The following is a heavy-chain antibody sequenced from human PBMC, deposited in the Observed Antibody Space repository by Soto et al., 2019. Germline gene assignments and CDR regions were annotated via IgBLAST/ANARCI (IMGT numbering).Heavy chain of an antibody. Sequence: PSETLSLTCSVSGGSIRTYYWSWIRQPPGKKLEWIGYIYYTGSTTKYNPSLKSRFTISVDTSNNQFSLNLNSVTAADTALYYCARAAIVGATIEFFDIWGQGTMVTVSS. CDR2: IYYTGSTT. V-gene: IGHV4-59*01. CDR3: ARAAIVGATIEFFDI. CDR1: GGSIRTYY. J-gene: IGHJ3*02. D-gene: IGHD1-26*01.